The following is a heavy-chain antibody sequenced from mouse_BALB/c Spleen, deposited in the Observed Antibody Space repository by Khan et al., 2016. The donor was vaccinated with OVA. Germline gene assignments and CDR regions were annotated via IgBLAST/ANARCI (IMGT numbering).Heavy chain of an antibody. D-gene: IGHD1-2*01. CDR2: IDPGTNGT. CDR3: ARSSSFLRPYSFDY. CDR1: GDVFTNYL. Sequence: QVQLQQSGAELVRPGTSVKVSCKASGDVFTNYLIEWVKQRPGQGLEWIGVIDPGTNGTNYNEKFKGKATLTADKSSSTAYMQLSRLPSDDSAVYFCARSSSFLRPYSFDYWGQGTTLTVSS. J-gene: IGHJ2*01. V-gene: IGHV1-54*01.